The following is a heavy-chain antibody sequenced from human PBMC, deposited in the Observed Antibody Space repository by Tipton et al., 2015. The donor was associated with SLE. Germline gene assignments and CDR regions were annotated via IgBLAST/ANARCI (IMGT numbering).Heavy chain of an antibody. Sequence: SLRLSCAASGFTFSSYRMHWVRQAPGKGLAWVSSISSSSRYIYYAPSVKGRFTISRDNAKNSLYLQMNSLSAEDTAVDYCARGPILGAYDYYMDVWGKGTTVTVSS. CDR3: ARGPILGAYDYYMDV. CDR1: GFTFSSYR. J-gene: IGHJ6*03. V-gene: IGHV3-21*01. D-gene: IGHD1-26*01. CDR2: ISSSSRYI.